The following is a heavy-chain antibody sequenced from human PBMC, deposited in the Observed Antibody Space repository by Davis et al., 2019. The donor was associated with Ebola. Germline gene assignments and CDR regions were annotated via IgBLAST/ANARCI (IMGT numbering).Heavy chain of an antibody. Sequence: MPSETLSLTCSVSGVSTSSGGYYWSWIRQHPGKGLEWIGNIHYSGSTDYNPSLKSRLTISVDTSKNQFSLKLSSVTAADTAVYYCARGWAIFGVALDYYFDYWGQGTLVTVSS. D-gene: IGHD3-3*01. V-gene: IGHV4-31*03. CDR3: ARGWAIFGVALDYYFDY. J-gene: IGHJ4*02. CDR2: IHYSGST. CDR1: GVSTSSGGYY.